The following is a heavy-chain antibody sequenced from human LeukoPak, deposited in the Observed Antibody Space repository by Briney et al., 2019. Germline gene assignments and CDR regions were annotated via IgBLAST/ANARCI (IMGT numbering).Heavy chain of an antibody. D-gene: IGHD1-26*01. Sequence: GASVKVSCKASGYTFTTYYMHWVRQAPGQGLEWMGIINPSSGSASHAQKFQGRVTMTRDTSTSTVYMKLSSLTSEDTAVYYCARGVGSTANDFDYWGQGTLVTVSS. CDR3: ARGVGSTANDFDY. CDR2: INPSSGSA. J-gene: IGHJ4*02. CDR1: GYTFTTYY. V-gene: IGHV1-46*01.